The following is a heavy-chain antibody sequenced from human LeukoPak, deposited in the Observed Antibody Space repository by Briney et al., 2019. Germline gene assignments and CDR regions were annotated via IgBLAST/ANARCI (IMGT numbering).Heavy chain of an antibody. CDR2: ISSSSSYI. CDR1: GFTFSSYS. Sequence: PGGSLRLSCAASGFTFSSYSMNWVRQAPGKGLEWVSSISSSSSYIYYADSVKGRFTISRDNAKNSLYLQMNSLRAEDTAVYYCARDRVGSGWSRMPLDYWGQGTLVTVSS. V-gene: IGHV3-21*01. CDR3: ARDRVGSGWSRMPLDY. D-gene: IGHD6-19*01. J-gene: IGHJ4*02.